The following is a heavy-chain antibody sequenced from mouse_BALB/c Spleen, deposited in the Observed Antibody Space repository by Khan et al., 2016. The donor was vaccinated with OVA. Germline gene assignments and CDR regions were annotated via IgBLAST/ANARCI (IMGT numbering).Heavy chain of an antibody. D-gene: IGHD1-1*01. CDR1: GYSITSDYA. J-gene: IGHJ2*01. CDR3: ARDYGSSYLLFDY. Sequence: EVELVESGPGLVKPSQSLSLTCTVTGYSITSDYAWNWIRQFPGNKLEWMAYITYSGSTGYNPSLKGRISITRDTSKNQFFLQLNSVTTEDTATYYCARDYGSSYLLFDYWGQGTTLTVSS. V-gene: IGHV3-2*02. CDR2: ITYSGST.